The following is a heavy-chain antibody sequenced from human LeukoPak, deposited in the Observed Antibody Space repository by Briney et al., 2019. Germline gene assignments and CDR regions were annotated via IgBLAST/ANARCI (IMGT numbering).Heavy chain of an antibody. J-gene: IGHJ3*01. CDR2: IYYSGST. Sequence: SETLSLTCTVSGVSIRSYYWSWIRQPPGKGLEWIGCIYYSGSTNYDPSLKSRVTISVDKSKNQFPLKLSSVTAADTAVYYCAKIPRDAFDVWGQGTLVTVSS. V-gene: IGHV4-59*03. CDR1: GVSIRSYY. CDR3: AKIPRDAFDV.